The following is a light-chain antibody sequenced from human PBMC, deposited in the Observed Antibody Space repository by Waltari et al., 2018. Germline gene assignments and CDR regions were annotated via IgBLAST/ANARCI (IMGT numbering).Light chain of an antibody. CDR1: TSTRGAGCE. J-gene: IGLJ3*02. Sequence: QSVLTQPPSVSGAPGQRVTISVTGSTSTRGAGCEEPRFQQVPGTAPQPLIYANDNRPSGVPDRFSGSKSGTSASLAITGLQAEDEADYYCHSYDRSLSGSKVFGGGTKLTVL. CDR2: AND. CDR3: HSYDRSLSGSKV. V-gene: IGLV1-40*01.